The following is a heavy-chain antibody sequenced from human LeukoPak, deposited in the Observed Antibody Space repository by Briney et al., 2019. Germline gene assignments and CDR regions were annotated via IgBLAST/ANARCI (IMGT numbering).Heavy chain of an antibody. D-gene: IGHD3-10*01. V-gene: IGHV3-11*01. J-gene: IGHJ3*02. CDR2: ISSGGSTI. CDR1: GFIVSSDY. CDR3: ALPYGSGEAFDI. Sequence: PGGSLRLSCAASGFIVSSDYMIWVRQAPGKGLEWVSLISSGGSTIYYADSVKGRFTISRDNAKNSLYLQMNSLRAEDTAVYYCALPYGSGEAFDIWGQGTMVTVSS.